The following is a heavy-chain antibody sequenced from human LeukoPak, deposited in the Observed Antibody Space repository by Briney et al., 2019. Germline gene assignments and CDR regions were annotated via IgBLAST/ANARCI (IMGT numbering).Heavy chain of an antibody. CDR2: LYYSGST. J-gene: IGHJ4*02. D-gene: IGHD3-22*01. CDR3: ARASRVYYDSSGYYSVGFDY. CDR1: GGSISSYY. Sequence: SSQTLSLTCTVSGGSISSYYWSWVRQPPGKGLEWIGYLYYSGSTNYNPSLQSRVTISVDTSKNQFSLKLSSVTATDTAVYYCARASRVYYDSSGYYSVGFDYWGQGTLVTVSS. V-gene: IGHV4-59*01.